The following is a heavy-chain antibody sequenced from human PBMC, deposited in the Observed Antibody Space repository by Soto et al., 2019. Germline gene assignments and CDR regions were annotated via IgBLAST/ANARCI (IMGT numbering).Heavy chain of an antibody. CDR3: ARDLQARAFDI. V-gene: IGHV4-31*03. Sequence: QVQLQESGPGLVKPSQTLSLTCTVSGGSISSGGYYWSWIRQHPGKGLEWIGYIYYSGSTSYNPSPTSRVTISGDTSKNQFSLKLSSVTAADTAVYYCARDLQARAFDIWGQGTMVTVS. D-gene: IGHD6-6*01. CDR2: IYYSGST. CDR1: GGSISSGGYY. J-gene: IGHJ3*02.